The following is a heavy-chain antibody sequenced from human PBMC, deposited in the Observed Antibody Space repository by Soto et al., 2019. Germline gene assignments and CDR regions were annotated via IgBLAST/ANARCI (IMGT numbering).Heavy chain of an antibody. J-gene: IGHJ4*01. Sequence: PGGSLRLSCAASGFTFSNYWMSWVRQAPGKGLEWVANIKQDGSEKYYVDSVKGRFTLSRDNAQNSLQLQMNSPRAEDTAIYFCARVAYGNGWIFDHWGQGTLVTVSS. D-gene: IGHD6-19*01. CDR2: IKQDGSEK. CDR1: GFTFSNYW. V-gene: IGHV3-7*01. CDR3: ARVAYGNGWIFDH.